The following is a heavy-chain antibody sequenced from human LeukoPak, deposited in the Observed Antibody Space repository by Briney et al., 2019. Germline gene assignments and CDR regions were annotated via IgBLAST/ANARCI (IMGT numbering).Heavy chain of an antibody. V-gene: IGHV3-53*01. Sequence: GESLRLSCAASGFTVSSTYMSWVRQAPGKGLEWVSVIYSDGNTYYADSVKGRFTISRDNSKNTLCLQMNSLRAEDTAVYYCARDPTYRPDAFDIWGQGTMVTVSS. CDR2: IYSDGNT. CDR1: GFTVSSTY. J-gene: IGHJ3*02. CDR3: ARDPTYRPDAFDI.